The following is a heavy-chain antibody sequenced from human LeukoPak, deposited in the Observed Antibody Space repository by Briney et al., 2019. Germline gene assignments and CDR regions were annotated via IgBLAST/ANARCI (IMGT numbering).Heavy chain of an antibody. V-gene: IGHV4-34*01. J-gene: IGHJ4*02. D-gene: IGHD1-26*01. CDR1: GGSFSGYY. CDR3: ARLLGY. CDR2: INHSGST. Sequence: SETLSLTCAVYGGSFSGYYWSWIRQPPGKGLEWIGEINHSGSTNYNPSLKSRVTISVDTSKNQFSLKLSSVTAADTAVYYCARLLGYWGQGTLVTVSS.